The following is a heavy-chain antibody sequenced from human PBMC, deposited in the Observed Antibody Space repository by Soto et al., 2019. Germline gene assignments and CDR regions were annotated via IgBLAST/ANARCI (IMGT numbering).Heavy chain of an antibody. CDR1: GYTFTSYY. CDR2: INPSGGST. V-gene: IGHV1-46*01. J-gene: IGHJ5*02. Sequence: ASVKVSCKASGYTFTSYYMHWVRQAPGQGLEWMGIINPSGGSTSYAQKFQGRVTMTRDTSTSTVYMELSSLRSEDTAVYYCARAVLMYQLLSWFDPWGQGTLVTVSS. D-gene: IGHD2-2*01. CDR3: ARAVLMYQLLSWFDP.